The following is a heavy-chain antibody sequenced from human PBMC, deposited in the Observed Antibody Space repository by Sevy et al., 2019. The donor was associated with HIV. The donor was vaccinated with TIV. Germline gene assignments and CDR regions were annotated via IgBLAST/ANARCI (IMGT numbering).Heavy chain of an antibody. CDR3: TTDPLRLGDYPXAXDX. D-gene: IGHD3-16*01. CDR1: GFTFSNAW. J-gene: IGHJ3*02. V-gene: IGHV3-15*01. CDR2: IKSKTDGGTT. Sequence: GGSLRLSCAASGFTFSNAWMSWVRQAPGKGLEWVXRIKSKTDGGTTDYAAPVKGRFTISRDDSKNTLYLQMNSLKTEDTAVYYCTTDPLRLGDYPXAXDXXGXXTMVTVS.